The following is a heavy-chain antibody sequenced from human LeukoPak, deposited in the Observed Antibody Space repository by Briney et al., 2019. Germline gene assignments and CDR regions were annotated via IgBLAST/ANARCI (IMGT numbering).Heavy chain of an antibody. V-gene: IGHV4-59*08. D-gene: IGHD1-26*01. CDR2: IYYTGTT. J-gene: IGHJ4*02. CDR1: CGSISSYY. Sequence: SETLSLTCTVSCGSISSYYWCSISQPLGRGVEGSAHIYYTGTTTYNPSLTSRVTISVDTSKNQFSLQLNSVTAADTAMYYCARLSAEAYVDYWGQGTVVTVSS. CDR3: ARLSAEAYVDY.